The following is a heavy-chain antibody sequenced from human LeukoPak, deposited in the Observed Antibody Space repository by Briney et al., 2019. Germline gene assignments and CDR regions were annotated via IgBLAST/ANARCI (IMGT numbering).Heavy chain of an antibody. Sequence: GGSLRLSCAASGFTFSSYSMNWVRQAPGKGLEWVSSISSSSSYISYADSVKGRFTISRDNAKNSLYLQMNSLRAEDTAVYYCARWASVLSVWGQGTMVTVSS. J-gene: IGHJ3*01. CDR2: ISSSSSYI. V-gene: IGHV3-21*04. CDR1: GFTFSSYS. D-gene: IGHD3-9*01. CDR3: ARWASVLSV.